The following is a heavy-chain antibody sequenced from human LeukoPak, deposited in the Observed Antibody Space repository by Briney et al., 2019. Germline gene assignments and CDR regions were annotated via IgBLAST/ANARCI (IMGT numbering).Heavy chain of an antibody. CDR2: INAGNGNT. J-gene: IGHJ4*02. CDR3: ARDLRGDYGDYFLDY. V-gene: IGHV1-3*01. D-gene: IGHD4-17*01. CDR1: GYTFTSYA. Sequence: ASVKVSCKASGYTFTSYAMHWVRQDPGQRPEWMGWINAGNGNTKYSQKFQGRVTITRDTSASTAYMELSSLRSEDTAVYYCARDLRGDYGDYFLDYWGQGTLVTVSS.